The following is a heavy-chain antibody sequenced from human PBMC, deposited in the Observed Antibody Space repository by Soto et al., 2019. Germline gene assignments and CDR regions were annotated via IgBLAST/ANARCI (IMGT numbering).Heavy chain of an antibody. Sequence: GESLKISCKGSGYSFTSYWIGWVRQMPGKGLEWMGIIYPGDSDTRYSPSIQGQVTISADKSISTAYLQWSSLKASDTAMYYCARLGSSPPKSYYYYYGMDVWGQGTTVTVSS. J-gene: IGHJ6*02. CDR3: ARLGSSPPKSYYYYYGMDV. CDR1: GYSFTSYW. D-gene: IGHD6-6*01. CDR2: IYPGDSDT. V-gene: IGHV5-51*01.